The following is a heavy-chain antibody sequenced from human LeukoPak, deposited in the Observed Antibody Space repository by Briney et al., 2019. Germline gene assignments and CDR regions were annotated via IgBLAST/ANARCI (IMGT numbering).Heavy chain of an antibody. CDR1: GYSISSGYY. D-gene: IGHD3-10*01. V-gene: IGHV4-38-2*02. CDR3: ARVGYYYGSGSYFDYYYMDV. CDR2: IYHSGST. J-gene: IGHJ6*03. Sequence: PSETLSLTCTVSGYSISSGYYWGWIRQPPGKGLEWIGNIYHSGSTYYNPSLKSRVTISVDTSKNQFSLKLSSVTAADTAVYYCARVGYYYGSGSYFDYYYMDVWGKGTTVTVSS.